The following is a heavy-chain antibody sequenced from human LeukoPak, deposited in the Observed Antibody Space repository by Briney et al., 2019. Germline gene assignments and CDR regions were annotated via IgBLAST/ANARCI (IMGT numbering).Heavy chain of an antibody. D-gene: IGHD3-10*01. CDR3: ARLPMVRGVTPFDY. V-gene: IGHV1-2*02. Sequence: ASVKVSCKASGYTFTGYYMHWVRQAPGQGLEWMGWINPNSGGTNYAQKFQGRVTMTRDTSISTAYMELSRLRSDDMAVYYCARLPMVRGVTPFDYWGQGTLVTVSS. J-gene: IGHJ4*02. CDR2: INPNSGGT. CDR1: GYTFTGYY.